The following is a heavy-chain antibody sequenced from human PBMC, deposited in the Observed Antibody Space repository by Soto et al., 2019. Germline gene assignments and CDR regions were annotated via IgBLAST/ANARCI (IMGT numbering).Heavy chain of an antibody. Sequence: XGSLRLSCAAAGVTFSSYGMHWVRQAPGRGLEWVAVISYDGSNKYYADSVKGRFTISRDNSKNTLYLQMNSLRAEDTAVYYCATATIYDILTGYPGFDYWGQGTLVTVSS. D-gene: IGHD3-9*01. CDR3: ATATIYDILTGYPGFDY. J-gene: IGHJ4*02. V-gene: IGHV3-30*03. CDR1: GVTFSSYG. CDR2: ISYDGSNK.